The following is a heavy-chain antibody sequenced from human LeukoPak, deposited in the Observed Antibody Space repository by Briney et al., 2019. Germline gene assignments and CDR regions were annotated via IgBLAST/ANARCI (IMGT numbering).Heavy chain of an antibody. Sequence: SETLSLTCTVSGGSISSYYWSWIRQPPGKGQEWIGYMHYSGSTKYNPSLKSRVTISVDTSKNQFSLKLSSVTAADTAVYYCARRGVGAVDYWGQGTLVTVSS. CDR1: GGSISSYY. CDR3: ARRGVGAVDY. V-gene: IGHV4-59*08. D-gene: IGHD1-26*01. J-gene: IGHJ4*02. CDR2: MHYSGST.